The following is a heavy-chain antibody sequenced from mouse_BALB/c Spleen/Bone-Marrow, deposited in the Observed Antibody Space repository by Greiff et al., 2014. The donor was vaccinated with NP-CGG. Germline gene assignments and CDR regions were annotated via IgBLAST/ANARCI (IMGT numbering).Heavy chain of an antibody. Sequence: QAQLQQSGAELARPGASVKMSCQASGYTFTRYTMHWEKKRPGQGLEWIGYIIPNSGYSNYNQKFKDKATLTADKSSSTAYMQLSSLTSEDSAVYYCTIRYYAMDYWGQGTSVTVSS. J-gene: IGHJ4*01. CDR3: TIRYYAMDY. V-gene: IGHV1-4*01. CDR2: IIPNSGYS. D-gene: IGHD1-1*01. CDR1: GYTFTRYT.